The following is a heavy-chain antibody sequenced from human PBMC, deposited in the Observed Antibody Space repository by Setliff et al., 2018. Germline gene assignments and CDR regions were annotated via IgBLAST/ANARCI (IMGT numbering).Heavy chain of an antibody. CDR2: TYYSGST. Sequence: SETLSLTCTVSGGSISSGGYYWSWIRQHPGKGLEWIASTYYSGSTYYNPSLKSRVTISIDTSKDQFSLRMSSVSAADAAIYYCARGRNVAARLLDTWGQGSRVTVSS. CDR3: ARGRNVAARLLDT. D-gene: IGHD6-6*01. J-gene: IGHJ5*02. CDR1: GGSISSGGYY. V-gene: IGHV4-39*07.